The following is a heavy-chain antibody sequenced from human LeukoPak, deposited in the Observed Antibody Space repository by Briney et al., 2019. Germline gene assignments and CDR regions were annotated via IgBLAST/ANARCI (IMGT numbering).Heavy chain of an antibody. CDR3: ATCTLTMAIDAFDI. CDR1: GFTVSSNY. CDR2: IYSGGST. V-gene: IGHV3-53*01. Sequence: GGSLRLSCAASGFTVSSNYMSWVRQAPGKGLEWVSVIYSGGSTYYADSVKGRFTISRDNSKNTLYLQMNSLRAEDTAVYYCATCTLTMAIDAFDIWGQGTMVTVSS. J-gene: IGHJ3*02. D-gene: IGHD3-10*01.